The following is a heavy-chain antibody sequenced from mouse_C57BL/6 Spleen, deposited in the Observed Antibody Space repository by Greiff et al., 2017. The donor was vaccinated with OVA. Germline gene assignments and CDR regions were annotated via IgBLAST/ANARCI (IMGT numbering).Heavy chain of an antibody. Sequence: QVQLQQPGAELVMPGASVKLSCKASGYTFTSYWMHWVKQRPGQGLEWIGEIDPSDSYTNYNQKFKGKSTLTVDKSSSTAYMQLSSLTSEDSAVDYCALSLDYGNPAWCAYWGQGTLVTVSA. CDR3: ALSLDYGNPAWCAY. D-gene: IGHD2-1*01. CDR1: GYTFTSYW. CDR2: IDPSDSYT. V-gene: IGHV1-69*01. J-gene: IGHJ3*01.